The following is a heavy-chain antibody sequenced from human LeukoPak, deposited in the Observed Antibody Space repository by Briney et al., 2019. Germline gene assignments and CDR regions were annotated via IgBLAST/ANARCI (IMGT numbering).Heavy chain of an antibody. V-gene: IGHV4-34*01. J-gene: IGHJ4*02. Sequence: SETLSLTCTVSGGSISSYYWAWIRQTPGKGLEWIGEINHAGTADYNPSLKSRVTISVDTSKNQFSLRLNSVTPADTAVYYCARLNLEYLYSSGPNAYWGQGTLVTVSS. CDR1: GGSISSYY. D-gene: IGHD3-10*01. CDR2: INHAGTA. CDR3: ARLNLEYLYSSGPNAY.